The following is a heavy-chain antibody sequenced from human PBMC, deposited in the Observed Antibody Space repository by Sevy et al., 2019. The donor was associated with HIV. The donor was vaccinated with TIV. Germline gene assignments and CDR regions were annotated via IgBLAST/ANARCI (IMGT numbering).Heavy chain of an antibody. D-gene: IGHD2-15*01. CDR3: ARGRAYCRGGSCYSYFDY. V-gene: IGHV4-34*01. J-gene: IGHJ4*02. CDR2: INHSGST. CDR1: GGSFSGYY. Sequence: SETLSLTCAVYGGSFSGYYWSWIRQPPGKGLEWIGEINHSGSTNYNPTLKSRVTISVDTSKNQFSLKLSSVTAADTAVYYCARGRAYCRGGSCYSYFDYWGQGTLVTVSS.